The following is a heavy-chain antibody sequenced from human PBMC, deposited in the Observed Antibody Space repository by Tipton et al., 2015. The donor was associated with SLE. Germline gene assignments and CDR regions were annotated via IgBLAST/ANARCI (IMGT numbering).Heavy chain of an antibody. Sequence: TLSLTCSVSGGSIITDSYFWGWIRLPPGKGLEWIGAMSYSGPTTYNPSLRSRVSISMDTSENQFSLRLTSVAAADTAVYHCARGGIYHDYSGNFDFWGQGTLVTASS. CDR2: MSYSGPT. CDR3: ARGGIYHDYSGNFDF. D-gene: IGHD3-22*01. V-gene: IGHV4-39*07. CDR1: GGSIITDSYF. J-gene: IGHJ4*02.